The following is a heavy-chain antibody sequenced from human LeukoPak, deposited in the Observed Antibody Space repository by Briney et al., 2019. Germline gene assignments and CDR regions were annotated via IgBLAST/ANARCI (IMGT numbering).Heavy chain of an antibody. CDR3: ATLASGYSSPFDY. D-gene: IGHD6-13*01. CDR2: ISSSGSTI. Sequence: PGGSLRLSCAASGFTFSSYEMNWVRQAPGKGLEWVSYISSSGSTIYYADSVKGRFTISRDNSKNTLYAEMTSLRAEDTAVYYCATLASGYSSPFDYWGQGTLVTVSS. CDR1: GFTFSSYE. V-gene: IGHV3-48*03. J-gene: IGHJ4*02.